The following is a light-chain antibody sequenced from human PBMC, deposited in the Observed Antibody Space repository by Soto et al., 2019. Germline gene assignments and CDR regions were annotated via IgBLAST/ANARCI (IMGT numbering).Light chain of an antibody. V-gene: IGKV3-20*01. CDR1: QNVSGSS. CDR3: HQYGSFPHT. CDR2: GGS. Sequence: EIVLTQSPGTLSLSPGERATLSCRASQNVSGSSLAWYQHKPDQAPRLLIYGGSSRATGIPDRFSGSGSGTDFTFIISRLEPEDFGMYYCHQYGSFPHTFCQGTELETK. J-gene: IGKJ2*01.